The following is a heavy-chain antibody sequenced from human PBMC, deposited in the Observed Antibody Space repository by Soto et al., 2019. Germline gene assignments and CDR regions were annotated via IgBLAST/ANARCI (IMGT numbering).Heavy chain of an antibody. D-gene: IGHD6-13*01. CDR3: ARHPERIAQIGWFDP. V-gene: IGHV3-48*01. CDR1: GFTFSSYS. CDR2: ISSSSSTI. Sequence: EVQLVESGGGLVQPGGSLRLSCAASGFTFSSYSMNWFRQAPGKGLEWVSYISSSSSTIYYADSVKGRFTISRDNAKNSLCLQMNSLRAEDTAVYYCARHPERIAQIGWFDPWGQGSLVTVSS. J-gene: IGHJ5*02.